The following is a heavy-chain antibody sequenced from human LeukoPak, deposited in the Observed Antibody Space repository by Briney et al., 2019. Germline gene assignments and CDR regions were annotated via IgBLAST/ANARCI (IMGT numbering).Heavy chain of an antibody. CDR2: IYYSGST. J-gene: IGHJ4*02. CDR3: ARVWGYFYGSGSYCFDY. D-gene: IGHD3-10*01. CDR1: GGSISSYY. Sequence: PSETLSLTCTVSGGSISSYYWSWIRQPPGKGLEWIGYIYYSGSTNYIPSLKSRVTISVDTSKNQFSLKLSSVTAADTAVYYCARVWGYFYGSGSYCFDYWGQGTLVTVSS. V-gene: IGHV4-59*01.